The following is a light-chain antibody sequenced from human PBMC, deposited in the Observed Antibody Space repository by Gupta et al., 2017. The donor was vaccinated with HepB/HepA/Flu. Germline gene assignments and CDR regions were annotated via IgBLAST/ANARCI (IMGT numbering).Light chain of an antibody. CDR3: QAWDSSTAGV. CDR2: QDS. J-gene: IGLJ2*01. V-gene: IGLV3-1*01. CDR1: KLGDKY. Sequence: SYELTQPPSVSVSPGQTASITCSGDKLGDKYACWYQQKPGQSPVLVIYQDSKRPSGIPERFSGSNSGNTGTLTISGTQAMDEADYYCQAWDSSTAGVFGGGTKL.